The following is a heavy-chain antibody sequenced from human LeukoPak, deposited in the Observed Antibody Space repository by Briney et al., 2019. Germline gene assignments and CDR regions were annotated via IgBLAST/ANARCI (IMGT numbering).Heavy chain of an antibody. CDR2: INPNSGGT. Sequence: ASVKVSCKASGYTFTGYYMHWVRQAPGQGLEWMGWINPNSGGTNYAQKFQGRVTMTRDTSISTAYIELSRLRSDDTAVYYCARDPYDYVWGSYRYRGAFDIWGQGTMVTVSS. V-gene: IGHV1-2*02. J-gene: IGHJ3*02. CDR3: ARDPYDYVWGSYRYRGAFDI. D-gene: IGHD3-16*02. CDR1: GYTFTGYY.